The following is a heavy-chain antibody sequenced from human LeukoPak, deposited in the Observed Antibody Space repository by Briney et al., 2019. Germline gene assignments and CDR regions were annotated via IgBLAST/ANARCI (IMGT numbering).Heavy chain of an antibody. CDR2: MNPNSGNT. CDR1: VYTFTNYD. V-gene: IGHV1-8*01. CDR3: ARGRGGLYSGYDSDDF. D-gene: IGHD5-12*01. Sequence: ASVKVSCKASVYTFTNYDINWVRQATGQGLEWMGWMNPNSGNTGYAQKFQGRVTMTRNTSISTAYMELSSLRSEDTAVYYCARGRGGLYSGYDSDDFWGRGTLVTVSS. J-gene: IGHJ4*02.